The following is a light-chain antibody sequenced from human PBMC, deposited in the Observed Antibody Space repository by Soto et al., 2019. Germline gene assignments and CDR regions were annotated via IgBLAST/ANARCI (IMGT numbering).Light chain of an antibody. CDR1: QSVNSSY. CDR2: GAS. V-gene: IGKV3-20*01. Sequence: DIVLTQSPGTLSLSPGERATLSCRASQSVNSSYLAWYQQKPGQAPRLLIYGASSRATGIPDRFSGSGSGTDFTLTISRLEPEDFAVYYCQQYGSSPTFGPGTKVDIK. CDR3: QQYGSSPT. J-gene: IGKJ3*01.